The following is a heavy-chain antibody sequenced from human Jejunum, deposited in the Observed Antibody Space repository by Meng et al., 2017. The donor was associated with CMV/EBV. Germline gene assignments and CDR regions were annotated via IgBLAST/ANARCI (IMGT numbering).Heavy chain of an antibody. Sequence: VQRVGSGWWLVHPGWSLSLAVAASGFTFSSNWMHWVRQAPGKGLVWVTHINSDGTSTNYADSVKGRFTISRDNAKNTLYLQMSSLTADDMAVYYCVRVEEQLSWGQGSLVTVSS. CDR2: INSDGTST. D-gene: IGHD6-13*01. V-gene: IGHV3-74*01. J-gene: IGHJ5*02. CDR3: VRVEEQLS. CDR1: GFTFSSNW.